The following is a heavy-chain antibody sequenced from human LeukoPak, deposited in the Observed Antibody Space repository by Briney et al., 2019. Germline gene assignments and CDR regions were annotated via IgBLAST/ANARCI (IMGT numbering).Heavy chain of an antibody. Sequence: ASVKVSCQASGYAFRTYGISWVRQAVGQGLEWMGWISVYNDDTHYAQKFQGRLSMTTDTSRSTVYMELRSLRSDDTAVYYCATLPTDYYGMDVWGQGTTVTVSS. J-gene: IGHJ6*02. CDR2: ISVYNDDT. D-gene: IGHD1-14*01. CDR1: GYAFRTYG. V-gene: IGHV1-18*01. CDR3: ATLPTDYYGMDV.